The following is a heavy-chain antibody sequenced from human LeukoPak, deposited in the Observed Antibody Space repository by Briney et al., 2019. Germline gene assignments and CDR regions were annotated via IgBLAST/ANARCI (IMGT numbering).Heavy chain of an antibody. CDR3: ARDSGFYDSWSGYYIYAKRQEYYFDY. Sequence: SVKVSCKASGGTFSSYAISWVRQAPGQGLEWMGGIIPIFGIANYAQKFQGRVTITADESTNTAYMELSSLRSEDTAVYYCARDSGFYDSWSGYYIYAKRQEYYFDYWGQGTLVTVSS. V-gene: IGHV1-69*13. D-gene: IGHD3-3*01. CDR1: GGTFSSYA. CDR2: IIPIFGIA. J-gene: IGHJ4*02.